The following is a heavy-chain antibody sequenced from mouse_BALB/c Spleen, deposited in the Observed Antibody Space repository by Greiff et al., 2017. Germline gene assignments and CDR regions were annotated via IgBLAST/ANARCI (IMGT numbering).Heavy chain of an antibody. D-gene: IGHD1-1*01. Sequence: EVQLVESGGGLVQPGGSMKLSCVASGFTFSNYWMNWVRQSPEKGLEWVAEIRLKSNNYATHYAESVKGRFTISRDDSKSSVYLQMNNLRAEDTGIYYCTRKAVGYAMDYWGQGTSVTVSS. J-gene: IGHJ4*01. CDR1: GFTFSNYW. V-gene: IGHV6-6*02. CDR3: TRKAVGYAMDY. CDR2: IRLKSNNYAT.